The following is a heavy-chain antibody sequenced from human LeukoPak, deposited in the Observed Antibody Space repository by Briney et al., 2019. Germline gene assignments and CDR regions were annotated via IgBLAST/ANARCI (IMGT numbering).Heavy chain of an antibody. CDR3: AKDLYGSGSQGDY. CDR1: GFTVRSNY. CDR2: IYSGGST. D-gene: IGHD3-10*01. J-gene: IGHJ4*02. V-gene: IGHV3-53*01. Sequence: QPGGSLRLSCAVSGFTVRSNYMSWVRQAPGKGLEWVSVIYSGGSTYYADSVKGRFTISRHNSKNTLYLQMNSLRAEDTAVYYCAKDLYGSGSQGDYWGQGTLVTVSS.